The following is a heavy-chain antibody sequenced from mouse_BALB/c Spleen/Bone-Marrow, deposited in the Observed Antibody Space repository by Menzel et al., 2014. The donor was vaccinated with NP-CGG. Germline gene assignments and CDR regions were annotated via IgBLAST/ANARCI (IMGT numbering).Heavy chain of an antibody. J-gene: IGHJ4*01. CDR3: ARRGYGLYAMDY. CDR2: INSGGSYS. Sequence: EVKLVESGGGLVKPGGSLKPSCAASGFTFSSYAMSWVRQTPEKRLEWVATINSGGSYSYCPDSVKGRFTISRDNAKNTLYLQMSSLRSEDTAMYYCARRGYGLYAMDYWGQGTSVTVSS. CDR1: GFTFSSYA. D-gene: IGHD1-1*01. V-gene: IGHV5-9-1*01.